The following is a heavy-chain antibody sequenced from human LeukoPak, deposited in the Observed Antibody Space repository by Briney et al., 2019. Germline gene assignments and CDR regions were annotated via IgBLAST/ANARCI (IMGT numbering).Heavy chain of an antibody. D-gene: IGHD6-6*01. CDR2: ITQDGSEK. CDR1: GFTFSTSW. Sequence: GGSLRLSCAASGFTFSTSWMSWVRLAPGRGLEWVANITQDGSEKNYVDSVKGRFTISRDNAKDLLYLQMNSLRVEDTAMYYCAWYSRSSEAYWGQGTLVTVSS. CDR3: AWYSRSSEAY. V-gene: IGHV3-7*01. J-gene: IGHJ4*02.